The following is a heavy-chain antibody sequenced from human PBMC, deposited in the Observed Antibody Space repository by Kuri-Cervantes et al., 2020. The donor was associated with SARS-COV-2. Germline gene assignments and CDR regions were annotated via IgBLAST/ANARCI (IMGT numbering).Heavy chain of an antibody. J-gene: IGHJ4*02. CDR3: ARDRRYDFWSGNQDY. V-gene: IGHV1-69*08. D-gene: IGHD3-3*01. CDR2: IIPILGTA. CDR1: GYTFTGYY. Sequence: SVKVSCKASGYTFTGYYMHWVRQAPGQGLEWMGRIIPILGTANYAQKFQGRVTFTADKSTSTAYMELSSLRSEDTAVYYCARDRRYDFWSGNQDYWGQGTLVTVSS.